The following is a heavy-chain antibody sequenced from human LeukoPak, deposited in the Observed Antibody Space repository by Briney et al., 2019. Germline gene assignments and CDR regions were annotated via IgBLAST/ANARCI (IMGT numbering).Heavy chain of an antibody. Sequence: PGRSLRLSCAASGFTFSTYEMHWVRQAPGKGLEWVAVISNDGRNKDYADSVKGRFTISRDNSKNTLHLQMTSLRVEDTAVYYCARDHVREATVYYFDSWGQGTLVTVSS. D-gene: IGHD3-10*02. CDR2: ISNDGRNK. CDR3: ARDHVREATVYYFDS. V-gene: IGHV3-30*07. J-gene: IGHJ4*02. CDR1: GFTFSTYE.